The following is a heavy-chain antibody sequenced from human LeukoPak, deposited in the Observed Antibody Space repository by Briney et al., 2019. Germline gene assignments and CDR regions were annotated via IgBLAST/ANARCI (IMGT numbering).Heavy chain of an antibody. Sequence: SETLSLTCTVSGGSISSYYWGWIRQPPGKGLEWIGYICYSGSTNYNPSLKSRVTISVDTSKSQFSLKLSSVTAADTAVYYCARRSGNYPYFFDYWGQGTLVTVSS. D-gene: IGHD1-26*01. CDR1: GGSISSYY. CDR3: ARRSGNYPYFFDY. V-gene: IGHV4-59*08. J-gene: IGHJ4*02. CDR2: ICYSGST.